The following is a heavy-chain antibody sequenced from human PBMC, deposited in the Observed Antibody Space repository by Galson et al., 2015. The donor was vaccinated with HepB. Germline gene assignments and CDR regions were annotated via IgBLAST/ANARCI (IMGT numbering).Heavy chain of an antibody. CDR3: ASSSEYCSSTSGSTLYYYHGMDV. CDR1: GYSFTSYW. CDR2: IDPSDSYT. J-gene: IGHJ6*02. D-gene: IGHD2-2*01. V-gene: IGHV5-10-1*01. Sequence: QSGAEVKKPGESLRISCRGSGYSFTSYWISWVRQMPGKGLEWMGRIDPSDSYTNYSPSFQGHVTISADKSISTAYLQWSSLKASDTAMYYCASSSEYCSSTSGSTLYYYHGMDVWGQGTTVTVSS.